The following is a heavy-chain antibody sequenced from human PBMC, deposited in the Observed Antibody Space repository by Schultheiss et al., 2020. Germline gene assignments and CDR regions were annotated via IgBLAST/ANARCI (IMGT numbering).Heavy chain of an antibody. V-gene: IGHV3-23*01. D-gene: IGHD6-13*01. CDR3: AKQAGIAAAGTKAGWFDP. CDR1: GFTFSSYA. J-gene: IGHJ5*02. CDR2: ISGSGGST. Sequence: GGSLRLSCAASGFTFSSYAMSWVRQAPGKGLEWVSAISGSGGSTYYADSVKGRFTISRDNSKNTLYLQMNSLRAEDTAVYYCAKQAGIAAAGTKAGWFDPWGQGTVVTVSS.